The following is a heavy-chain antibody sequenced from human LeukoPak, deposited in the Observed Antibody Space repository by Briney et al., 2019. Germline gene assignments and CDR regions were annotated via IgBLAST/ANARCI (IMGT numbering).Heavy chain of an antibody. J-gene: IGHJ5*02. CDR2: IYYSGST. Sequence: SQTLSLTCTVSGGSISSGGYYWSWIRQHPGKGLEWIGYIYYSGSTYYNPSLESRVSISVDTSKNQFSLKLSSVTAADTAVYYCARCPLVRGVILPWFDPWGQGTLVTVSS. CDR1: GGSISSGGYY. CDR3: ARCPLVRGVILPWFDP. V-gene: IGHV4-31*03. D-gene: IGHD3-10*01.